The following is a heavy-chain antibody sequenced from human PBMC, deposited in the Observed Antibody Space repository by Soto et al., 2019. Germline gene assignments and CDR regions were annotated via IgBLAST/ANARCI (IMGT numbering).Heavy chain of an antibody. V-gene: IGHV3-23*01. J-gene: IGHJ4*01. D-gene: IGHD3-3*01. CDR3: AKVRALFGVVIRHGDPYFDY. Sequence: EVQLLESGGGLVQPGGSLRLSCAASGFTFSSYAMSWVRQAPGKGLEWVSAISGSGGSTYYADSVKGRFTISRDNSKNTLYLQMNSLRAEDTAVYYCAKVRALFGVVIRHGDPYFDYWGHGTLVTVSS. CDR1: GFTFSSYA. CDR2: ISGSGGST.